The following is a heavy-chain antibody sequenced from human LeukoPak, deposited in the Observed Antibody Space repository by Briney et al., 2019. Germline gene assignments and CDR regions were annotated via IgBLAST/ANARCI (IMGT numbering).Heavy chain of an antibody. D-gene: IGHD3-22*01. Sequence: SVKVSCKASGGTFSSYAISWVRQAPGQGLEWMGGIIPIFGTANYAQKFQGRVTITTDESTSTAYMELSSLRSEDTAVYYCANGIDSSGPFDYWGQGTLVTASS. CDR1: GGTFSSYA. V-gene: IGHV1-69*05. CDR2: IIPIFGTA. J-gene: IGHJ4*02. CDR3: ANGIDSSGPFDY.